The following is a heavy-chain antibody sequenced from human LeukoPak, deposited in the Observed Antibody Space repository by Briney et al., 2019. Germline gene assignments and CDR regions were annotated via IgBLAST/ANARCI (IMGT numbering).Heavy chain of an antibody. CDR1: GFTFSSYG. Sequence: PGGSLRLSCAASGFTFSSYGMYWVRQAPGKGLEWVPFIRYDGSNKYYADSVKGRFTISRDNSKNTLYLQMNSLRAEDTAVYYCAKIRRGPTRGSGYSYGYSDYWGQGTLVTVSS. D-gene: IGHD5-18*01. CDR3: AKIRRGPTRGSGYSYGYSDY. J-gene: IGHJ4*02. CDR2: IRYDGSNK. V-gene: IGHV3-30*02.